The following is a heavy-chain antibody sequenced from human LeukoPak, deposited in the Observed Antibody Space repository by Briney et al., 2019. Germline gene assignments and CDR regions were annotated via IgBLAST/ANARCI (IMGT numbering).Heavy chain of an antibody. CDR3: ATYGSGYSYGTPNFDY. Sequence: GGSLRLSCAASGFTSELTFSSYVMSWVRQAPGKGLEWVSAISGSGGSTYYADSVKGRFTISRDNSMNTLYLQMNSLRAEDTAVYYCATYGSGYSYGTPNFDYWGQGTLVTVSS. CDR1: GFTSELTFSSYV. J-gene: IGHJ4*02. V-gene: IGHV3-23*01. D-gene: IGHD5-18*01. CDR2: ISGSGGST.